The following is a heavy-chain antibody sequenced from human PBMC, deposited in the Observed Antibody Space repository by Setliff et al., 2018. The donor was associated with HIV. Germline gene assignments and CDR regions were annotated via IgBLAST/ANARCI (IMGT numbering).Heavy chain of an antibody. CDR1: GGSMSSHY. D-gene: IGHD5-12*01. J-gene: IGHJ6*03. CDR3: ARGSVYDSYYYYYMDV. V-gene: IGHV4-59*11. Sequence: SETLSLTCTVSGGSMSSHYWSWIRQPPGKGLEWIGYIYYTGSTNYNTSLKSRVTISVDTSKTQFSLKLSSVTAADTAVSYCARGSVYDSYYYYYMDVWGKGTTVTVSS. CDR2: IYYTGST.